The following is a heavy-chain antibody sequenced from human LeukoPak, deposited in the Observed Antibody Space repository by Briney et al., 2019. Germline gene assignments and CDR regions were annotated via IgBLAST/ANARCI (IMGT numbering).Heavy chain of an antibody. CDR3: ARGAGIDY. V-gene: IGHV3-21*01. J-gene: IGHJ4*02. CDR2: ISYSSSI. Sequence: PGGSLRLSCAASGFXFSSYTINWVRQTPGKGLEWVSSISYSSSISYADSVKGRFTISRDTARNSLYLQMNSLRADDTAVYYCARGAGIDYWGQGTLVTVSP. CDR1: GFXFSSYT. D-gene: IGHD6-19*01.